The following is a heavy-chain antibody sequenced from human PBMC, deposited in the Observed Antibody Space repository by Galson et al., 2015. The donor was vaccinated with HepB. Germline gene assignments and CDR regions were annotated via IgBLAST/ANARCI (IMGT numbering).Heavy chain of an antibody. CDR1: GYTFSGYY. D-gene: IGHD2-2*01. Sequence: SVKVSCKASGYTFSGYYMHWVRQAPGQGLEWMGSINPKSGDTIYAQKLQGRVTMTRDTSISTAYMELRSLRSEDTAVYYCARDPIVYSTFFYGGFDFWGQGTLVTVSS. CDR2: INPKSGDT. J-gene: IGHJ4*02. CDR3: ARDPIVYSTFFYGGFDF. V-gene: IGHV1-2*02.